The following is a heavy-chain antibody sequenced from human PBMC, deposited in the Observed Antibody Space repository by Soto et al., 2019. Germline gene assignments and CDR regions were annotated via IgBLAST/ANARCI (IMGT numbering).Heavy chain of an antibody. D-gene: IGHD6-19*01. Sequence: QLQLLESGGDLVKPGGSLRLSCAASGFTVSGNDLSWIRQAPGKGLEWVSSIGSSGRAIYYADSVKGRFTISRDNTKDSISLHMSSLRAEDTAIYYCASHHSSGWLYFDSWGQGTLVTVSS. CDR2: IGSSGRAI. CDR3: ASHHSSGWLYFDS. J-gene: IGHJ4*02. CDR1: GFTVSGND. V-gene: IGHV3-11*01.